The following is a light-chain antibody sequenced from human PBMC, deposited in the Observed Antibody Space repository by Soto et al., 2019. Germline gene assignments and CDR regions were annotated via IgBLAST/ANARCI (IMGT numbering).Light chain of an antibody. CDR3: HQYASSPLT. J-gene: IGKJ5*01. CDR1: QSVPSNY. Sequence: EIVLTQSPGTLSLSPGERATLSCRASQSVPSNYLAWYQQRPGQAPRLLIYDASRRATGIPDRFSGSESGTDFTLTISSLEPEDFAVYYCHQYASSPLTFGQGTRLEI. CDR2: DAS. V-gene: IGKV3-20*01.